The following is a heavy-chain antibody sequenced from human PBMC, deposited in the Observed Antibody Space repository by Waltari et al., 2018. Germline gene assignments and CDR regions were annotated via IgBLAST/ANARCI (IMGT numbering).Heavy chain of an antibody. D-gene: IGHD3-10*01. V-gene: IGHV3-48*04. CDR1: GVTFSSDS. J-gene: IGHJ5*02. CDR2: ISSSSSTI. Sequence: EVQLVESGGGLVQPGGSLRLSCAASGVTFSSDSMNWVRQAPGKGMEWVSYISSSSSTIYYAASVKGRFTISRDNAKNSLYLQMNSLRAEDTAVYYCARGPYDTMVQVNWFDPWGQGTLVTVSS. CDR3: ARGPYDTMVQVNWFDP.